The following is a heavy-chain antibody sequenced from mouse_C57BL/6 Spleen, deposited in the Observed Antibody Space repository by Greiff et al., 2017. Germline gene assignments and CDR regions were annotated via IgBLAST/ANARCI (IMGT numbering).Heavy chain of an antibody. V-gene: IGHV1-53*01. Sequence: VQLQQPGPELVKPGASVKLSCKASGYTFTSYWMHWVKQRPGQGLEWIGNINPSNGGTNYNEKCKSKATLTVDKSSSTAYRQLSSLTSEDSAVYYCAKRANGDVRGLAYWGQGTLVTVSA. CDR2: INPSNGGT. J-gene: IGHJ3*01. CDR3: AKRANGDVRGLAY. CDR1: GYTFTSYW. D-gene: IGHD4-1*01.